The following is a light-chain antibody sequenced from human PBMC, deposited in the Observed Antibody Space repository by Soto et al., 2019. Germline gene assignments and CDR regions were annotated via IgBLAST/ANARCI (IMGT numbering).Light chain of an antibody. V-gene: IGKV1-5*03. Sequence: DIQMTQSPSTLSASVGDRVTITCRASQSISSWLAWYQQKPGKAPKLLIYKESSLESRVPSRFSGSGSGTEFTLTISSLQPDDFATYYCQQYNSYSGITFGQGTRLEIK. CDR1: QSISSW. CDR3: QQYNSYSGIT. CDR2: KES. J-gene: IGKJ5*01.